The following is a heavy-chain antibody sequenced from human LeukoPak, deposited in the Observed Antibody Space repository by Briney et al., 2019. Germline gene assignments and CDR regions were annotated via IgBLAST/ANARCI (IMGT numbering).Heavy chain of an antibody. V-gene: IGHV3-7*01. J-gene: IGHJ3*02. D-gene: IGHD3-3*01. CDR2: IKTDGSEK. CDR1: GFTFSSYW. CDR3: ARETYYDFWSGSDAFDI. Sequence: TGGSLRLSCAASGFTFSSYWMSWVRQVPGKGLEWVANIKTDGSEKYYLDSVKGRFTISRDNAKNSLYLQMNSLRAEDTAVYYCARETYYDFWSGSDAFDIWGQGTMVTVSS.